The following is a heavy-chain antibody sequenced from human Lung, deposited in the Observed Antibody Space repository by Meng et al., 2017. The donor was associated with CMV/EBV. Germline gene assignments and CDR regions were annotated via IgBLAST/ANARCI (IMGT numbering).Heavy chain of an antibody. D-gene: IGHD2-15*01. CDR2: IYYDDST. CDR1: GFTVSRNS. V-gene: IGHV3-53*01. CDR3: ARRDDLLGFDY. J-gene: IGHJ4*02. Sequence: LXCAISGFTVSRNSMSWVRQAPGKGLEWVSVIYYDDSTYYADSVKGRFTMSRDSSMNTVFLQMNSLRVEDTAVYYCARRDDLLGFDYWGQGNLVTVSS.